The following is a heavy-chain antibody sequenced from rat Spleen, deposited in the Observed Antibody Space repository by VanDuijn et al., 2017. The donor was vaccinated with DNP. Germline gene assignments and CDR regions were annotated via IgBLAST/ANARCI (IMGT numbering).Heavy chain of an antibody. Sequence: EVQLVESGGDLVQPGRSLRLSCVASRFTFNNFWMTWFRQVQRKGLEWVASIPSSGDYTYYPDSVKLRFTISRDIAKNTLYLQMNSLRSEDTATYYCAIYFYSGDNWFGYWGQGTLVTVSS. CDR3: AIYFYSGDNWFGY. CDR1: RFTFNNFW. D-gene: IGHD1-1*01. CDR2: IPSSGDYT. J-gene: IGHJ3*01. V-gene: IGHV5-31*01.